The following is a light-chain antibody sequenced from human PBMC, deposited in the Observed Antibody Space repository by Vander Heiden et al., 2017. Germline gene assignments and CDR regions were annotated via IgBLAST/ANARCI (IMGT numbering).Light chain of an antibody. CDR1: QGISSS. CDR3: QQVDSYSWT. CDR2: DAS. V-gene: IGKV1-13*02. J-gene: IGKJ1*01. Sequence: LQLTPSPSSLSASVGDRVTITCRASQGISSSLAWYQQKPGKAPKLLIYDASTLESGVPSRFSGSRSGTDFTLTISSLQPEDFATYYCQQVDSYSWTFGQGTKVEIK.